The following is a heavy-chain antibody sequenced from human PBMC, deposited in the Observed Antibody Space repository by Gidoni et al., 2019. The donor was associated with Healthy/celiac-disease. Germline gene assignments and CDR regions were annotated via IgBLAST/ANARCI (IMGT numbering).Heavy chain of an antibody. D-gene: IGHD3-10*01. CDR2: INPSGGST. J-gene: IGHJ4*02. CDR1: GYTFTSYY. CDR3: ARDMSITMVRGVMGY. V-gene: IGHV1-46*01. Sequence: QVQLVQSGAEVKKPGASVKVSCKASGYTFTSYYMHWVRQAPGQGLEWMGIINPSGGSTSYAQKFQGRVTMTRDTSTSTVYMELSSLRSEDTAVYYCARDMSITMVRGVMGYWGQGTLVTVSS.